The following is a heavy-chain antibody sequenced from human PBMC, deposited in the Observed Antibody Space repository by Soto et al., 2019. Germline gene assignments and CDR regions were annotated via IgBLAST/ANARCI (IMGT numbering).Heavy chain of an antibody. J-gene: IGHJ6*02. V-gene: IGHV4-31*03. D-gene: IGHD3-16*01. CDR2: IYYSGSI. Sequence: QVQLQESGPGLVKPSQTLSLTCTVSGGSISSGGYYWSWIRQHPGKGLEWIGYIYYSGSIYYNPSLKSRVTRSVDTSKTQFSVKLRSVTAADTAVYYCARDRRFWGFYGMDVWGQGTTVTVSS. CDR1: GGSISSGGYY. CDR3: ARDRRFWGFYGMDV.